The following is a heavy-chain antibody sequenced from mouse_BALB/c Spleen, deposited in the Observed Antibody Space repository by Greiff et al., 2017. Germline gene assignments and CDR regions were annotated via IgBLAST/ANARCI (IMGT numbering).Heavy chain of an antibody. Sequence: EVQLVESGGGLVKPGGSLKLSCAASGFTFSSYAMSWVRQSPEKRLEWVAEISSGGSYTYYPDTVTGRFTISIDNAKNTLYLEMSSLRSEDTAMYYCARPITTAGAMDYWGQGTSVTVSS. CDR3: ARPITTAGAMDY. V-gene: IGHV5-9-4*01. CDR2: ISSGGSYT. J-gene: IGHJ4*01. CDR1: GFTFSSYA. D-gene: IGHD1-1*01.